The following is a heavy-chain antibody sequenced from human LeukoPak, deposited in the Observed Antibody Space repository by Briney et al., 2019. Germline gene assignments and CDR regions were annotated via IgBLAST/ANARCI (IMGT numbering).Heavy chain of an antibody. CDR2: ISGSGAKT. V-gene: IGHV3-23*01. J-gene: IGHJ4*02. Sequence: GGSLRLSCEASGFTFRSYAMTWVRQAPGKGLEWVSAISGSGAKTYYADSVKGRFTISRDNSRNTLYLQMNSLRAEDTAVYYCARALIGIVGATCDYWGQGTLVTVSS. CDR1: GFTFRSYA. D-gene: IGHD1-26*01. CDR3: ARALIGIVGATCDY.